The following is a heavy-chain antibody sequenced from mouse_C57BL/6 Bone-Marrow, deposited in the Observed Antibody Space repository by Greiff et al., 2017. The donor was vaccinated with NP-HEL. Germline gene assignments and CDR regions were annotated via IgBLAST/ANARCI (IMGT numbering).Heavy chain of an antibody. J-gene: IGHJ4*01. CDR3: TTGGSSPYAMDY. CDR2: IDPENGDT. D-gene: IGHD1-1*01. Sequence: EVKLQESGAEIVRPGASVKLSCTVSGFNIKDDYMHWVKQRPEQGLEWIGWIDPENGDTEYASKFQGKATITADTSSNTAYLQLSSLTSEDTAVYYCTTGGSSPYAMDYWGQGTSVTVSS. CDR1: GFNIKDDY. V-gene: IGHV14-4*01.